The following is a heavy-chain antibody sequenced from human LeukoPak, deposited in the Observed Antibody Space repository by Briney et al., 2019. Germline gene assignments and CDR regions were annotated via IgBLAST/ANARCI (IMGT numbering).Heavy chain of an antibody. Sequence: PSETLSLTCTVSGGSISSSSYYWGWIRQPPGKGLEWIGYIYYSGSTNYNPSLKSRVTISVDTSKNQFSLKLSSVTAADTAVYYCAREDVVEPVAIWWIDPWGQGILVTVSS. D-gene: IGHD2-2*01. V-gene: IGHV4-61*05. J-gene: IGHJ5*02. CDR1: GGSISSSSYY. CDR3: AREDVVEPVAIWWIDP. CDR2: IYYSGST.